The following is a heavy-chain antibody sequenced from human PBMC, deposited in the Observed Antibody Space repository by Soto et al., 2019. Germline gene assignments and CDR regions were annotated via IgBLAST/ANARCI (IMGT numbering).Heavy chain of an antibody. CDR1: GVTFSSYA. V-gene: IGHV3-23*01. Sequence: PGGSLRLSCAASGVTFSSYALSWVRQAPGKGLEWVSAISGSGGSTYYADSVKGRFTISRDNSKNTLYLQMNSLRAEDTAVYYCASGVGSCGWYFGAFDICGQGKMVTV. CDR3: ASGVGSCGWYFGAFDI. CDR2: ISGSGGST. J-gene: IGHJ3*02. D-gene: IGHD6-19*01.